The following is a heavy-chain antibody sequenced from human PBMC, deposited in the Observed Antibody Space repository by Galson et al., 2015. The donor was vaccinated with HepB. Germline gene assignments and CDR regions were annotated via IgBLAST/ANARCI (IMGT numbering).Heavy chain of an antibody. CDR1: GFTFDDYA. J-gene: IGHJ6*03. CDR3: AKDFGGPGRSYYYYYMDV. CDR2: ISWNSGSI. D-gene: IGHD3-16*01. Sequence: SLRLSCAASGFTFDDYAMHWVRQAPGKGLEWVSGISWNSGSIGYADSVKGRFTISRDNAKNSLYLQMNSLRAEDTALYYCAKDFGGPGRSYYYYYMDVWGKGTTVTVSS. V-gene: IGHV3-9*01.